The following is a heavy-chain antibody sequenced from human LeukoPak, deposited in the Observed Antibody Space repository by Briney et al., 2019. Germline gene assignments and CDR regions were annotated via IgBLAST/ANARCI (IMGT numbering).Heavy chain of an antibody. Sequence: ASVNVSCKASGYTFTGYYMHWVRPAPGQGLDWMGWINPNSGGTNYAQKFQGRVTMTRDTPISTAYMELSRLRSDDTAVYYCASTNYGGNSADYWGQGTLVTVSS. V-gene: IGHV1-2*02. CDR1: GYTFTGYY. CDR2: INPNSGGT. D-gene: IGHD4-23*01. J-gene: IGHJ4*02. CDR3: ASTNYGGNSADY.